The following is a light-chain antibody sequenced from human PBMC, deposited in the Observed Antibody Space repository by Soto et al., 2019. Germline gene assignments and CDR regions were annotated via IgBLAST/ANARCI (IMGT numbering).Light chain of an antibody. CDR1: SSNIGAGYD. J-gene: IGLJ1*01. CDR3: QSYDSSLSTYV. CDR2: DNN. Sequence: QSVLTQPPSVSGAPGQRVTISCTGSSSNIGAGYDVHWYQQLPGTAPKLLISDNNSRPSGVPDRFSGSNSGTSASLAITGLQAEDEADYYCQSYDSSLSTYVFGTGTKVTVL. V-gene: IGLV1-40*01.